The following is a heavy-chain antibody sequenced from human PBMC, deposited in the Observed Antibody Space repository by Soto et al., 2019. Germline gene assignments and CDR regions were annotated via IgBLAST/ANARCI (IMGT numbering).Heavy chain of an antibody. D-gene: IGHD3-22*01. V-gene: IGHV4-39*01. CDR2: IYYSGST. Sequence: QLQLQESGPGLVKPSETLSLTCTVSGGSISSSSYYWGWIRQPPGKGLEWIGSIYYSGSTYYNPSLKSRVTISVDTSKNQYSLKVSSVTAADTAVYYCARDYDSSGDYWGQGTLVTVSS. J-gene: IGHJ4*02. CDR1: GGSISSSSYY. CDR3: ARDYDSSGDY.